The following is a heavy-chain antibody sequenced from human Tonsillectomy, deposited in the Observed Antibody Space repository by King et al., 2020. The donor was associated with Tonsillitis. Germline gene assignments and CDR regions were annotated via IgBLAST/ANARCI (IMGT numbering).Heavy chain of an antibody. CDR2: INNDGSGT. D-gene: IGHD7-27*01. V-gene: IGHV3-74*03. CDR1: GFIFSNYW. CDR3: VRDNWGMHD. J-gene: IGHJ4*02. Sequence: VQLVQSGGGLVQPGGSLTLSCAASGFIFSNYWMHWVRQVPGKGLVWVAHINNDGSGTTYADSVNGRFTISRDNAKSTLHLQMNSLRDDDMAVYYCVRDNWGMHDWGQGPLITVSS.